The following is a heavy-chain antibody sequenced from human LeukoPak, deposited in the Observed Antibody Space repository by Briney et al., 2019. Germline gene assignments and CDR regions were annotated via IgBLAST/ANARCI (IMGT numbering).Heavy chain of an antibody. CDR3: ARSPGEVVNPEYAFDI. D-gene: IGHD3-10*01. J-gene: IGHJ3*02. Sequence: PGGSLRLSCAASGFTFSSYAMHWVRQASGKGLEYVSAISSNGGSTYYANSVKGRFTISRDNSKNTLYLQMGSLRAEDMAVYYCARSPGEVVNPEYAFDIWGQGTMVTVSS. V-gene: IGHV3-64*01. CDR2: ISSNGGST. CDR1: GFTFSSYA.